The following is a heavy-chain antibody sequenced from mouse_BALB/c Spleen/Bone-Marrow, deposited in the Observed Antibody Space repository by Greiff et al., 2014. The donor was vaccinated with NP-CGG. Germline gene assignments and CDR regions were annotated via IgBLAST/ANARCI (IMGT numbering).Heavy chain of an antibody. Sequence: EVQLQQSGPELVEPGASVKMSCKASGYTLTSYVMHWVKQKPGQGLEWIGYINPYNDGTKYNEKLKGKATLTSDKSSSTAYMELSSLTSEDSAVYYCAREGVDYFDYWGQGTTLTDSS. CDR2: INPYNDGT. J-gene: IGHJ2*01. CDR3: AREGVDYFDY. V-gene: IGHV1-14*01. CDR1: GYTLTSYV.